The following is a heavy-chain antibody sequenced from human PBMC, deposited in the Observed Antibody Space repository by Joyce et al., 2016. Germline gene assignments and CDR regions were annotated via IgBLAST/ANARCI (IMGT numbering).Heavy chain of an antibody. D-gene: IGHD3-3*01. CDR2: ISNRGSTK. V-gene: IGHV3-48*03. Sequence: EVQLVESGGGLVQPGGSRRVSCAASGFTFSSHDMNWVRQATGKGLEWVSYISNRGSTKYSADAVKGRFTISRDNAKNSLYLQMNSLRAEDTAVYFCARVSAPSGFLGPEPSDYYYYYMDVWGKGTTVTVSS. J-gene: IGHJ6*03. CDR3: ARVSAPSGFLGPEPSDYYYYYMDV. CDR1: GFTFSSHD.